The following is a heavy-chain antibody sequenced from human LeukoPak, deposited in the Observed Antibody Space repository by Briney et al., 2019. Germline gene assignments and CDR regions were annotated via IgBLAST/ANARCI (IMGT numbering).Heavy chain of an antibody. D-gene: IGHD3-22*01. V-gene: IGHV3-9*03. CDR1: GFTFDDYA. CDR3: AKAETYYYDSSGYQRGAFDI. J-gene: IGHJ3*02. Sequence: PGGSLRLSCAASGFTFDDYAMHWVRQAPGKGLEWVSGISWNSGSIGYADSVKGRFTISRDNAKNSLYLQMNSLRAEDMALYYCAKAETYYYDSSGYQRGAFDIWGQGTMVTVSS. CDR2: ISWNSGSI.